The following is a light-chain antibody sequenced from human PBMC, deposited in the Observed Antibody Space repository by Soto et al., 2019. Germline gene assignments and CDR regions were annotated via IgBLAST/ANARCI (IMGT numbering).Light chain of an antibody. CDR2: VPS. V-gene: IGKV3-20*01. Sequence: EIVLTQSPGTLSLSPGERATLSCRASQSVSSSYLAWYQQKPGQAPRLLIYVPSSRATGIPDRFSGSGSGTDFTLTISRLEPDDFAVYYCQQYGSSYTFGQGTKLEIK. CDR1: QSVSSSY. CDR3: QQYGSSYT. J-gene: IGKJ2*01.